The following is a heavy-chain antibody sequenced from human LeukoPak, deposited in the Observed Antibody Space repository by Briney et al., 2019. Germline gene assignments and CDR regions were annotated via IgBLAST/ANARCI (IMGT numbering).Heavy chain of an antibody. Sequence: PGGSLRLSCAASGFIVSSNYMSWVRQAPGKGLEWVSIIYGGGSTRYADSVKGRFTISRDNSKNTLYLQMNSLRAEDTAVCYCVKGSSVAGTIFGYWGQGTLVTVSS. D-gene: IGHD6-19*01. CDR3: VKGSSVAGTIFGY. CDR1: GFIVSSNY. J-gene: IGHJ4*02. CDR2: IYGGGST. V-gene: IGHV3-66*01.